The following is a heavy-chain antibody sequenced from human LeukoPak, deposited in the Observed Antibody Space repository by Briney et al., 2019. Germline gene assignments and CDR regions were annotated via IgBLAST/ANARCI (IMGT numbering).Heavy chain of an antibody. D-gene: IGHD3-22*01. Sequence: PSETLSLTCTVSGGSISNYYWSWIRQPAGKGLEWIGRIYTSGSTNYNPSLKSRVTMSVDTSKNQVSLKLSSVTAADTAVYFCARDPSLFSGYFDCWGQGTVVTVSS. CDR3: ARDPSLFSGYFDC. V-gene: IGHV4-4*07. CDR1: GGSISNYY. J-gene: IGHJ4*02. CDR2: IYTSGST.